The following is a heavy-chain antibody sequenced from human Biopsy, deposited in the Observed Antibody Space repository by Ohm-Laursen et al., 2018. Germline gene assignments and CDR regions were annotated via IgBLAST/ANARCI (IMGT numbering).Heavy chain of an antibody. J-gene: IGHJ5*02. CDR2: ISGSGGRT. V-gene: IGHV3-23*01. D-gene: IGHD1/OR15-1a*01. CDR3: AKEVFSAVGTSGFDP. Sequence: GQTLSLTCAASGFTFSNYAMSWVRQAPGKGLEWVSGISGSGGRTYYAESMKGRFTISRDNSKKTVYLQMKSLRAEDTAVYYCAKEVFSAVGTSGFDPWGQGTLVTVSS. CDR1: GFTFSNYA.